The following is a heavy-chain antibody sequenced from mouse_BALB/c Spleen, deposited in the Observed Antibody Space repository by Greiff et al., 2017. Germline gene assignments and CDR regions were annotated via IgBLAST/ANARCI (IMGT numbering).Heavy chain of an antibody. CDR3: ARDTGGYYFDY. V-gene: IGHV5-6-3*01. CDR2: INSNGGST. CDR1: GFTFSSYG. J-gene: IGHJ2*01. D-gene: IGHD1-2*01. Sequence: EVKVVESGGGLVQPGGSLKLSCAASGFTFSSYGMSWVRQTPDKRLELVATINSNGGSTYYPDSVKGRFTISRDNAKNTLYLQMSSLKSEDTAMYYCARDTGGYYFDYWGQGTTLTVSS.